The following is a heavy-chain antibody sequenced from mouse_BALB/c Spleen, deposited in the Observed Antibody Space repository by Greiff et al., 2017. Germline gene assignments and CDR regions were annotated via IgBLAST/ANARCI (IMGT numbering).Heavy chain of an antibody. V-gene: IGHV3-2*02. D-gene: IGHD1-1*01. Sequence: EVKLQESGPGLVKPSQSLSLTCTVTGYSITSDYAWNWIRQFPGNKLEWMGYISYSGSTSYNPSLKSRISITRDTSKNQFFLQLNSVTTEDTATYYCARGYGIVPCVYWGQEALGTVSA. J-gene: IGHJ3*01. CDR3: ARGYGIVPCVY. CDR2: ISYSGST. CDR1: GYSITSDYA.